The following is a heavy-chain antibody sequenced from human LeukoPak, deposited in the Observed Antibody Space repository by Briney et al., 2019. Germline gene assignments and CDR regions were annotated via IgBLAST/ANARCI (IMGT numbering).Heavy chain of an antibody. Sequence: ASVKVSCKASGYTFTSYGISWVRQAPGQGLEWMGWINPNSGGTNYAQKFQGRVTMTRDTSISTAYMELSRLRSDDTAVYYCARGSAGPRGYNWFDPWGQGTLVTVSS. CDR3: ARGSAGPRGYNWFDP. J-gene: IGHJ5*02. D-gene: IGHD1-1*01. V-gene: IGHV1-2*02. CDR1: GYTFTSYG. CDR2: INPNSGGT.